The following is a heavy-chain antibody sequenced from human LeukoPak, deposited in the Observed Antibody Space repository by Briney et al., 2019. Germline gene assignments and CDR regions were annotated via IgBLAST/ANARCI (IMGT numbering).Heavy chain of an antibody. Sequence: SETLSLTCTVSGGSISSYYWSWIRQPPGKGLEWIGYIYYSGSTNYNPSLKSRVTISVDTSKNQFSLKLGSVTAADTAVYYCVAVAGKSFDYWGQGTLATVSS. CDR2: IYYSGST. CDR1: GGSISSYY. CDR3: VAVAGKSFDY. J-gene: IGHJ4*02. V-gene: IGHV4-59*01. D-gene: IGHD6-19*01.